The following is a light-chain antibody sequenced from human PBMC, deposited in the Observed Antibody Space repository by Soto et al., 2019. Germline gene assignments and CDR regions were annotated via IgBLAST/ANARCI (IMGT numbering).Light chain of an antibody. CDR1: QSVSSY. J-gene: IGKJ2*03. CDR3: QHSYSPPYS. V-gene: IGKV1-39*01. Sequence: DIQMTQSPSSLSASVGDRVTITCRASQSVSSYLHWYQQKPGKAPKLLIYAASTLRDGVPSRFSGSGSGTDFTLTISSLQPEDFATYYCQHSYSPPYSFGQGTKLEIK. CDR2: AAS.